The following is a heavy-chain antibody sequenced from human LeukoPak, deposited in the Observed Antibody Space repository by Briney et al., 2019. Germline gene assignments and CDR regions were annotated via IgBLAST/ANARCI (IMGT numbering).Heavy chain of an antibody. J-gene: IGHJ4*02. CDR3: ARALSVVPAPDY. CDR1: GASVSSYSYY. D-gene: IGHD2-2*01. CDR2: IYYSGST. V-gene: IGHV4-61*01. Sequence: SETLSLTCTVSGASVSSYSYYWSWIRQPPGKGLEWIGYIYYSGSTNYNPSLKSRVAISVDTSKNQFSLKLSSVTAADTAVYYCARALSVVPAPDYWGQGTLVTVSS.